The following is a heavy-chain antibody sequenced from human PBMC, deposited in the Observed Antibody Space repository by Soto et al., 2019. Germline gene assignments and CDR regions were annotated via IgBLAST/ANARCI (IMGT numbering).Heavy chain of an antibody. CDR1: GFTFSSYA. J-gene: IGHJ4*02. CDR2: ISGSGGST. CDR3: AKVGDKDYYDSSGYALFDY. V-gene: IGHV3-23*01. D-gene: IGHD3-22*01. Sequence: GGSLRLSCAASGFTFSSYAMSWVRQAPGKGLEWVSAISGSGGSTYYADSVKGRFTISRDNSKNTLYLQMNSLRAEDTAVYYCAKVGDKDYYDSSGYALFDYWGQGTLVTVSS.